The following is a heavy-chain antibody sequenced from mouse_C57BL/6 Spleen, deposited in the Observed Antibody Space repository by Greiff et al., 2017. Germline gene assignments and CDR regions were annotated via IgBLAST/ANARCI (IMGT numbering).Heavy chain of an antibody. D-gene: IGHD1-1*01. Sequence: QVQLQQPGAELVKPGASVKMSCKASGYTFTSYWITWVKQRPGQGLEWIGDIYPGSGSTNYNEKFKSKATLTVDTSSSTAYMQLSSLTSEDSAVYYCARSVVATDFFDYWGQGTTLTVAS. CDR3: ARSVVATDFFDY. CDR1: GYTFTSYW. CDR2: IYPGSGST. V-gene: IGHV1-55*01. J-gene: IGHJ2*01.